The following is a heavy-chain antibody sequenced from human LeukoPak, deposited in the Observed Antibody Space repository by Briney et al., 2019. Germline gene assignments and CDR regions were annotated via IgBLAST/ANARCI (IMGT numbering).Heavy chain of an antibody. J-gene: IGHJ4*02. CDR2: INPSGGST. V-gene: IGHV1-46*01. CDR3: AREGIAVAGIPFVY. CDR1: GYTFPSSY. D-gene: IGHD6-19*01. Sequence: GASVKVSCKASGYTFPSSYMHWVRQAPGQGLDWMGIINPSGGSTSHAQKFQGRVTVTKDTSTSTVYMELISLRYEDTAVYYCAREGIAVAGIPFVYWGQGTLVTVSS.